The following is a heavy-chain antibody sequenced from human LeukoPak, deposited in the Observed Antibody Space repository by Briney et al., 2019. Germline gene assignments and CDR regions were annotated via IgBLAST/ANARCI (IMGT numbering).Heavy chain of an antibody. J-gene: IGHJ4*02. CDR2: IKSKTDGGTT. CDR1: GFTFSNTW. Sequence: PGGSLRLSCAASGFTFSNTWMSWVRQAPGKGLEWGGRIKSKTDGGTTDYAAPVKGRFTISRDDSKNTLYLQMNSLKTEDTAVYYCSTGLRAADTNWGLGNLVTVSS. D-gene: IGHD6-13*01. V-gene: IGHV3-15*01. CDR3: STGLRAADTN.